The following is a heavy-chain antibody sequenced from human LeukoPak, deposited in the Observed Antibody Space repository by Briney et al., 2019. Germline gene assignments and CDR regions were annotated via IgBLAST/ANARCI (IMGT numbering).Heavy chain of an antibody. CDR2: IKQDGSEK. J-gene: IGHJ4*02. D-gene: IGHD3-3*01. V-gene: IGHV3-7*01. CDR3: ASLYSDFWSGYYTKYFDY. Sequence: GGSLRLSCAASGFTFSSYWMSWVRQAPGKGLEWGANIKQDGSEKYYVDSVKGRFTISRDNAKNSLYLQMNSLRAEDTAVYYCASLYSDFWSGYYTKYFDYWGQGTLVTVSS. CDR1: GFTFSSYW.